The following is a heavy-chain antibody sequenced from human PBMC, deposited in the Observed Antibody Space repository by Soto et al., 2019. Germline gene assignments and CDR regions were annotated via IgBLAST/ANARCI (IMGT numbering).Heavy chain of an antibody. CDR3: ARDGGEYCSGTSCYSPYYYGMDV. CDR1: ALPLSSYG. V-gene: IGHV3-33*01. D-gene: IGHD2-2*02. CDR2: IWYDGSNK. J-gene: IGHJ6*02. Sequence: PXGTLRLSCAPAALPLSSYGMHWVRKAPGKGLEWVAVIWYDGSNKYYADSVKGRFTISRDNSRNTLYLQMNSLRAEDTAVYYCARDGGEYCSGTSCYSPYYYGMDVWGQGSRCTVSS.